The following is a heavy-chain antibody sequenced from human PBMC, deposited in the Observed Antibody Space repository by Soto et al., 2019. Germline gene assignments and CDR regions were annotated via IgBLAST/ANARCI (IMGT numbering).Heavy chain of an antibody. Sequence: EVQLVQSGAEVKKPGESLKISCKRAGYSFANYWIGWVRQMPGKGLEWMGIIYPSDSDTTYSPSFQGQVTISADKSISTAYLQWSSLKDSDTAIYYCARRKSSGTHDYWGQGTLVTVSS. V-gene: IGHV5-51*01. J-gene: IGHJ4*02. CDR2: IYPSDSDT. CDR1: GYSFANYW. D-gene: IGHD3-10*01. CDR3: ARRKSSGTHDY.